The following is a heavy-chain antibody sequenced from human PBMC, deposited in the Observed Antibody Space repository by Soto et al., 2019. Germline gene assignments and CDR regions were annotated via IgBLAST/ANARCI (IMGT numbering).Heavy chain of an antibody. CDR2: INPNSGGT. J-gene: IGHJ6*02. CDR3: ARDGSDLYYYYYGMDV. CDR1: GYTFTGYY. Sequence: ASVKVSCKASGYTFTGYYMHWVRQAPGQGLEWMGWINPNSGGTNYAQKFQGRVTMTRDTSISTAYMELSRLRSDDTAVYYCARDGSDLYYYYYGMDVWGQGTTVTAP. V-gene: IGHV1-2*02.